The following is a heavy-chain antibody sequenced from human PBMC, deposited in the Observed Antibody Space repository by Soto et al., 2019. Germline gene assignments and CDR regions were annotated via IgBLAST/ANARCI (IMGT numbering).Heavy chain of an antibody. CDR2: INPFDGSR. CDR3: AISAYGIKYIYTDMDV. D-gene: IGHD5-18*01. Sequence: ASVKVSCKASGYIFTSYYIHWVRQAPGQGLEWMGWINPFDGSRMFAQSFQGRVTMTRDTSTSTVYMEVSSLRSEDTAVYYCAISAYGIKYIYTDMDVWRQGPPVTV. CDR1: GYIFTSYY. J-gene: IGHJ6*02. V-gene: IGHV1-46*01.